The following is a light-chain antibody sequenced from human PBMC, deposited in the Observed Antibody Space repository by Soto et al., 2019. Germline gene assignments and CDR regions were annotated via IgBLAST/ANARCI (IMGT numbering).Light chain of an antibody. Sequence: QSALTQPASVSGSPGPSITISCTGTSSDVGSYNRVSWYQQYPGKAPKLMIYEVSLRPSGVSNRFSGSKSGNTASPTIAGLQAEDEADYYCCSYAGRSYDGVFGGGTQLTVL. J-gene: IGLJ3*02. CDR2: EVS. CDR1: SSDVGSYNR. V-gene: IGLV2-23*02. CDR3: CSYAGRSYDGV.